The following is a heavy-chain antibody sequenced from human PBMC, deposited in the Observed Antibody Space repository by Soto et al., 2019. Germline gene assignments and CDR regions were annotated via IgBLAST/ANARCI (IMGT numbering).Heavy chain of an antibody. CDR3: ARDRRGITIFGVVMDYYYMDV. D-gene: IGHD3-3*01. Sequence: EVQLVESGGGLVQPGGSLRLSCAASGFTVSSNYMSWVRQAPGKGLEWVSVIYSGGSTYYADSVKGRFTISRDNSKNTLHLQMNSLRAEDTAVYYCARDRRGITIFGVVMDYYYMDVWGKGTTVTVSS. CDR1: GFTVSSNY. V-gene: IGHV3-66*01. CDR2: IYSGGST. J-gene: IGHJ6*03.